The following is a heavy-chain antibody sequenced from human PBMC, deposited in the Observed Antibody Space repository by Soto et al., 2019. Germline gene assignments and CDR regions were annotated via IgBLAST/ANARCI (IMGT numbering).Heavy chain of an antibody. J-gene: IGHJ4*02. CDR3: ARGPRSSSWYYFDY. CDR1: GYTFASYG. CDR2: ISAYNGNT. V-gene: IGHV1-18*04. Sequence: ASVKVSCKASGYTFASYGISWVRQAPGQGLEWMGWISAYNGNTNYAQKLQGRVTMTTDTSTSTAYMELRSLRSDDTAVYYCARGPRSSSWYYFDYWGQGTLVTVSS. D-gene: IGHD6-13*01.